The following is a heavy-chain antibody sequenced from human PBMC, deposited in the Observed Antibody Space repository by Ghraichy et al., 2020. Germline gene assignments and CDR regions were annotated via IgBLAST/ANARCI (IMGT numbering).Heavy chain of an antibody. Sequence: GGSLRLSCAASGFTFSSYAMSWVRQAPGKGLEWVSAISGSGGSTYYADSVKGRFTISRDNSKNTLYLQMNSLRAEDTAVYYCAKETYYYDSSGKYNWFDPWGQGTLVTVSS. CDR1: GFTFSSYA. D-gene: IGHD3-22*01. CDR3: AKETYYYDSSGKYNWFDP. V-gene: IGHV3-23*01. CDR2: ISGSGGST. J-gene: IGHJ5*02.